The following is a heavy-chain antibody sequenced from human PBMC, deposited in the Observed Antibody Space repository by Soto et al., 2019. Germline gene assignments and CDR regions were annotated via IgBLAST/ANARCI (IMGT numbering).Heavy chain of an antibody. D-gene: IGHD3-10*01. CDR1: GGSISSGGYY. V-gene: IGHV4-31*03. CDR2: IYYSGST. Sequence: LSLTCTVSGGSISSGGYYWSWIRQHPGKGLEWIGYIYYSGSTYYNPSLKSRVTISVDTSKNQFSLKLSPVTAADTAVYYCARENSWFGESNWFDPWGQGTLVTVSS. J-gene: IGHJ5*02. CDR3: ARENSWFGESNWFDP.